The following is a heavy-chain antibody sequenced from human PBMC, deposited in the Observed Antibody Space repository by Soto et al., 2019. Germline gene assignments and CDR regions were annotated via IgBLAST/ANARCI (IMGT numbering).Heavy chain of an antibody. CDR3: ARDVPGGGSGYDYPYYYYGMDV. Sequence: SETLSLTCTVSGGSISSGDYYWSWIRQPPGKGLEWIGYIYYSGSTYYNPSLKSRVTISVDTSKNQFSLKLSSVTAADTAVYYCARDVPGGGSGYDYPYYYYGMDVWGQGTTVTV. D-gene: IGHD5-12*01. CDR2: IYYSGST. J-gene: IGHJ6*02. V-gene: IGHV4-30-4*01. CDR1: GGSISSGDYY.